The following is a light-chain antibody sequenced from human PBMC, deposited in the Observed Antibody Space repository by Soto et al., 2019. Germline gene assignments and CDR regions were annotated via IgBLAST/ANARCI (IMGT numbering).Light chain of an antibody. CDR1: GSNIGGHYD. V-gene: IGLV1-40*01. CDR2: GDT. J-gene: IGLJ2*01. Sequence: QSVLTQPPSVSGAPGQTVSISCTGSGSNIGGHYDVHWYQVLPATAPKLLIYGDTHRPSGVPGRFSGSKSGSSASLAISGLRAEDEGDYYCQSYVSSLSGVVFGGGTKLTVL. CDR3: QSYVSSLSGVV.